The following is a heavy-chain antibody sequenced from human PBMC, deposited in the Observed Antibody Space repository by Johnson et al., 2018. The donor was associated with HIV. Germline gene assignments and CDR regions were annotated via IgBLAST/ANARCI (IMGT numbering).Heavy chain of an antibody. CDR2: INQDGSET. J-gene: IGHJ3*01. CDR1: GFTFSSYW. Sequence: VQLVESGGGVVPPGRSLRLSCAASGFTFSSYWMSWVRQAPGKGLEWVANINQDGSETYYVDSVKGLFTISRDNAKNSLFLQMNTLRPEDAAVYYCARQPWDAFDVWGRGTIVTVSS. V-gene: IGHV3-7*02. CDR3: ARQPWDAFDV.